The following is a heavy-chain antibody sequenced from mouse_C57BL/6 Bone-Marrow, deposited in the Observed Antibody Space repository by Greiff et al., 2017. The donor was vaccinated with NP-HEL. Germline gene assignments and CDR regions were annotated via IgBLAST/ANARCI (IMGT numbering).Heavy chain of an antibody. Sequence: QVQLKQSGAELMKPGASVKLSCKATGYTFTGYWIEWVKQRPGHGLEWIGEILPGSGSTNYNEKFKGKATFTADTSSNTAYMQLSSLTTEDSAIYYCARSPFTTVVATEAMDYWGQGTSVTVSS. V-gene: IGHV1-9*01. CDR1: GYTFTGYW. J-gene: IGHJ4*01. D-gene: IGHD1-1*01. CDR3: ARSPFTTVVATEAMDY. CDR2: ILPGSGST.